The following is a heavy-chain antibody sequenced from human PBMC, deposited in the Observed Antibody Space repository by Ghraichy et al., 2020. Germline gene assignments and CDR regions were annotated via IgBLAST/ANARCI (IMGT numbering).Heavy chain of an antibody. V-gene: IGHV3-72*01. CDR3: ARRNGYSSSWTFDY. CDR2: IRDKPNSYST. CDR1: GFTFSDHY. J-gene: IGHJ4*02. D-gene: IGHD6-13*01. Sequence: GGSLRLSCAAYGFTFSDHYMDWVSPAPGKGLEWVGRIRDKPNSYSTEYATSVRGRFTISRDDSKNSLYLQMNSLKAEDTDVYYCARRNGYSSSWTFDYWGLGTLVTVSS.